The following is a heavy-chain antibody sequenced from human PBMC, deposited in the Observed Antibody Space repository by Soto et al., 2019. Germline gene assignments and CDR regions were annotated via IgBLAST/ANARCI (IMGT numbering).Heavy chain of an antibody. CDR1: GFIFSHHA. CDR3: ARDGQQLTPWSLDY. Sequence: QVQLVESGGGVVQPGSSLRLSCATSGFIFSHHAIHWVRQAPAKGLEWVAPIWYDGSNPNYADSVKGRVTIARDRSKNTVSLQIDHLRAEDTAVYYCARDGQQLTPWSLDYWGQGTLVKVSS. J-gene: IGHJ4*02. D-gene: IGHD1-1*01. CDR2: IWYDGSNP. V-gene: IGHV3-33*01.